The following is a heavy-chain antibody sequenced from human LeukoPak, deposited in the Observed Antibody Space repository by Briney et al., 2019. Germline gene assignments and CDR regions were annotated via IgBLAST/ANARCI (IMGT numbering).Heavy chain of an antibody. CDR2: INPNSGGT. CDR3: ARTRGVVPAATYLYYFDY. CDR1: GYTFTSYY. Sequence: ASVKVSCKASGYTFTSYYMHWVRQAPGQGLEWMGRINPNSGGTNYAQKFQGRVTMTRDTSISTAYMELSRLRSDDTAVYYCARTRGVVPAATYLYYFDYWGQGTLVTVSS. V-gene: IGHV1-2*06. J-gene: IGHJ4*02. D-gene: IGHD2-2*01.